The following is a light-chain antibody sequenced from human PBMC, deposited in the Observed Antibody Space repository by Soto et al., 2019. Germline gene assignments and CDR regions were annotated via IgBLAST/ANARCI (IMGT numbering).Light chain of an antibody. Sequence: EIVMTQSPATLSLSPGETATLSCRASRSVSIYLAWYQQKPGQAPRLLIYDASNRAADIPARFSGSGSGTDFTLTINNLEPEDSAVYYCQQRQNWPPITFGQGTRLDIK. CDR3: QQRQNWPPIT. CDR2: DAS. V-gene: IGKV3-11*01. J-gene: IGKJ5*01. CDR1: RSVSIY.